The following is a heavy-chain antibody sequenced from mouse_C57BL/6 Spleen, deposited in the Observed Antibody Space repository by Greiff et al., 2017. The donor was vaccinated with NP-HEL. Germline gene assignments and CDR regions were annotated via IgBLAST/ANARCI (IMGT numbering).Heavy chain of an antibody. CDR2: ISDGGSYT. J-gene: IGHJ2*01. D-gene: IGHD1-1*01. CDR3: AILTTVVGVYFDY. Sequence: EVRLVESGGGLVKPGGSLKLSCAASGFTFSSDAMSWVRQTPEKRLEWVATISDGGSYTYYPDNVKGRFTISRDNAKNNLYLQMSHLKSEDTAMYYCAILTTVVGVYFDYWGQGATLTVSS. CDR1: GFTFSSDA. V-gene: IGHV5-4*03.